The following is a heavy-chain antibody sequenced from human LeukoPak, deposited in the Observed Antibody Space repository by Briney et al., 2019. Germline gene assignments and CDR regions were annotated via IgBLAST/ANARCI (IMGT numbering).Heavy chain of an antibody. CDR3: VREYFYNSSGYRALRY. J-gene: IGHJ4*02. Sequence: GGSLRLSCAASGFTFSSYAMHWVRQAPGKGLEYVSAISSNGGSTYYANSVKGRFTISRDNSKNTLYLQMGSLRAEDTAVYFCVREYFYNSSGYRALRYWGQGSLVTVSS. CDR2: ISSNGGST. D-gene: IGHD3-22*01. CDR1: GFTFSSYA. V-gene: IGHV3-64*01.